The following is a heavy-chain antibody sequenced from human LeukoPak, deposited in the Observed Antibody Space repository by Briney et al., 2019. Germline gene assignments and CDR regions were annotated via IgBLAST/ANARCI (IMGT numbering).Heavy chain of an antibody. CDR3: ARDRREEGFDY. V-gene: IGHV3-21*01. CDR1: GFTFSSYS. J-gene: IGHJ4*02. Sequence: GRSLRLSCAASGFTFSSYSMNWVRQAPGKGLEWVSSISSSSSYIYYADSVKGRFTISRDNAKNSLYLQMNSLRAEDTAVYYCARDRREEGFDYWGQGTLVTVSS. CDR2: ISSSSSYI. D-gene: IGHD3-10*01.